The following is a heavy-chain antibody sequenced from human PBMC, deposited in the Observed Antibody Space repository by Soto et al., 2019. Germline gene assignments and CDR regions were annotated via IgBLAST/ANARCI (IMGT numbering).Heavy chain of an antibody. CDR2: IYHSGTT. D-gene: IGHD5-18*01. Sequence: QVHLQESGPGLVKPSGTLSLTCAVSAGSITTNWWSWVRQPPGKGLEWIGEIYHSGTTNYNPSLRGRVTISVDKSNNRFSLNLNSVTAADPAIYYCARHTAVPRTRGFDYWGQGNLVTVSS. CDR3: ARHTAVPRTRGFDY. CDR1: AGSITTNW. J-gene: IGHJ4*02. V-gene: IGHV4-4*02.